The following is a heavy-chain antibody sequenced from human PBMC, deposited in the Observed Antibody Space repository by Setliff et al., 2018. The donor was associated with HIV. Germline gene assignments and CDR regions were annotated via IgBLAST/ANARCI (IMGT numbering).Heavy chain of an antibody. CDR3: VRGYCSSTTCYEDYYYMDV. D-gene: IGHD2-2*01. J-gene: IGHJ6*03. CDR2: IFFTGNT. V-gene: IGHV4-59*01. CDR1: GGSLSGYY. Sequence: LSLTCTVSGGSLSGYYWSWIRQPPGKGLEYIGSIFFTGNTIYNPSLKARVTLSVDMSKNQVFLRLSSVTAADTAVYYCVRGYCSSTTCYEDYYYMDVWGKGSTVTVSS.